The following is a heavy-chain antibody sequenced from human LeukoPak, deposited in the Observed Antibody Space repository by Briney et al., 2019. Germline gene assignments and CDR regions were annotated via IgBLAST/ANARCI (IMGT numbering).Heavy chain of an antibody. V-gene: IGHV4-31*03. D-gene: IGHD2-2*01. CDR2: IYYSGST. CDR1: GGPISSGGYY. CDR3: ARVVPAAIFDY. J-gene: IGHJ4*02. Sequence: SETLSLTCTVSGGPISSGGYYWSWIRQHPGKGLEWIGYIYYSGSTYYNPSLKSRVTISVDTSKNQFSLKLSSVTAADTAVYYCARVVPAAIFDYWGQGTLVTVSS.